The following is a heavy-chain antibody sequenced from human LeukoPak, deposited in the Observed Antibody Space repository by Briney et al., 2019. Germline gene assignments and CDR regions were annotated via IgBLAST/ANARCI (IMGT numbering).Heavy chain of an antibody. CDR2: ISYDGSNK. CDR1: GFTFSSYA. D-gene: IGHD3-3*01. V-gene: IGHV3-30-3*01. Sequence: GGSLRLSCAAPGFTFSSYAMHWVRQAPGKGLEWVAVISYDGSNKYYADSVKGRFTISRDNSKNTLYLQMNSLRAEDTAVYYCAREADFWSGYYNYFDYWGQGTLVTVSS. J-gene: IGHJ4*02. CDR3: AREADFWSGYYNYFDY.